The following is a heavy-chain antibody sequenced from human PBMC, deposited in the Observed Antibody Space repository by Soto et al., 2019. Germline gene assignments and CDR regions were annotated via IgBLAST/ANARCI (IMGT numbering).Heavy chain of an antibody. CDR3: ARDPPYGSGTSQNYGMDV. CDR2: IVVGSGNT. J-gene: IGHJ6*02. V-gene: IGHV1-58*01. Sequence: SVKVSCKASGFTFTNSAVQWVRQARGQRLEWIGWIVVGSGNTNYAQKFQERVTITRDMSTSTAYMELSSLRSEDTAVYYCARDPPYGSGTSQNYGMDVWGQGTTVTVSS. CDR1: GFTFTNSA. D-gene: IGHD3-10*01.